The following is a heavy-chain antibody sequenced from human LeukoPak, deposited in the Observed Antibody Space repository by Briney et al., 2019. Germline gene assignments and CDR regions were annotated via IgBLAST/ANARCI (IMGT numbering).Heavy chain of an antibody. D-gene: IGHD1-26*01. CDR3: ATLGLNSGSYFGFDY. CDR2: IYPGDSDT. Sequence: GESLKISCKGSGYSFTSSWIGWVRQMPEKGLEWMGIIYPGDSDTRYSPSFQGQVTISADKSISTAYLQWSSLKASDTAMYYCATLGLNSGSYFGFDYWGQGTLATVSS. J-gene: IGHJ4*02. CDR1: GYSFTSSW. V-gene: IGHV5-51*01.